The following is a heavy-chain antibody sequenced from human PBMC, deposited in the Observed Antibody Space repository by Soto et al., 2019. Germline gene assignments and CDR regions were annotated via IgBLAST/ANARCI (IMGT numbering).Heavy chain of an antibody. J-gene: IGHJ5*02. CDR2: LYYSGST. CDR1: GGSISSGGYY. V-gene: IGHV4-31*03. Sequence: QVQLQESGPGLVKPSQTLSLTCTVSGGSISSGGYYWSWIRQHQGKGLEWIGYLYYSGSTYYNPSLKSRVTISVDTSKNQFSLKLSSVTAADTAVYYGAKYGDPVNWFDPWGQGTLVTVSS. D-gene: IGHD4-17*01. CDR3: AKYGDPVNWFDP.